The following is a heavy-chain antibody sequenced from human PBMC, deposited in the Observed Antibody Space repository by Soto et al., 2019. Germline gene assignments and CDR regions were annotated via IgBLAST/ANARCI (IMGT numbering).Heavy chain of an antibody. CDR1: GYTFTSYG. CDR2: ISAYNGNT. J-gene: IGHJ5*02. V-gene: IGHV1-18*01. CDR3: ARVNSGYDPNGFDP. Sequence: QVQLVQSGAEVKKPGASVKVSCKASGYTFTSYGISWVRQAPGQGLEWMGWISAYNGNTNNPQKLQGRVTMSTDTARSTAYMELRSLRSDDTAVYYCARVNSGYDPNGFDPWGQGPLVTVSS. D-gene: IGHD5-12*01.